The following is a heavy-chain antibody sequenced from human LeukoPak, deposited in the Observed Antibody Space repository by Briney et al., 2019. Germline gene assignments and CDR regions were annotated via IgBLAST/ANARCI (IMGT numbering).Heavy chain of an antibody. CDR2: IYPANSDT. Sequence: GESLKISCKGSGYSFTSYWIRWVRQMPGKGLEWMGIIYPANSDTRYNPSFKGQDTISADKSISTAYLQWSNLKASDTAMYYCARPHFYASGSPYYLDYWGQGTLVTASS. V-gene: IGHV5-51*01. CDR3: ARPHFYASGSPYYLDY. J-gene: IGHJ4*02. D-gene: IGHD3-10*01. CDR1: GYSFTSYW.